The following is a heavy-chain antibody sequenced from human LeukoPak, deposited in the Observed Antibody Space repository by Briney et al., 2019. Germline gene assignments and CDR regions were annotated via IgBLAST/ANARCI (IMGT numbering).Heavy chain of an antibody. CDR3: AREDSSGWFDY. CDR1: GSTFTSYS. Sequence: ALVKVCCKAIGSTFTSYSISWGRQPPVQSLEWMGWISAYNGNTNYAQKLQGRVTMTTDTSTSTAYMELRSLRSDVTAVYYCAREDSSGWFDYWGQGTLVTVSS. CDR2: ISAYNGNT. J-gene: IGHJ4*02. V-gene: IGHV1-18*01. D-gene: IGHD6-19*01.